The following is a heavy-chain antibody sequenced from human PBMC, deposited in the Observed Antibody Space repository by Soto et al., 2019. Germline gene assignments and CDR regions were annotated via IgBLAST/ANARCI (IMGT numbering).Heavy chain of an antibody. CDR2: ISFDGSNK. CDR1: GFTFTSYA. Sequence: QVQLVESGGGVVQPGRSLRLSCAASGFTFTSYAMHWVRQAPGRGLEWVAFISFDGSNKYYADSVQGRFTISRDNSKNTLYLQMNSLRAEDAAVYHCARDAVPSYFDYWGQGTLVTVSS. CDR3: ARDAVPSYFDY. V-gene: IGHV3-30*01. J-gene: IGHJ4*02.